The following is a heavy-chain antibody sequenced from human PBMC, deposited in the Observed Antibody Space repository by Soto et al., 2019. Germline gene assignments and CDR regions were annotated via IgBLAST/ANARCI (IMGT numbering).Heavy chain of an antibody. CDR1: GGTFSSYA. CDR2: IIPTFGTA. Sequence: SVKVSCKASGGTFSSYAISWVRQAPGQGLEWMGGIIPTFGTANYAQKFQGRVTITADESTSTAYMELSSLRSEDTAVYYCARIKLGAYYDFWRGYYIHWFDPWGQGXLVTVSS. CDR3: ARIKLGAYYDFWRGYYIHWFDP. D-gene: IGHD3-3*01. V-gene: IGHV1-69*13. J-gene: IGHJ5*02.